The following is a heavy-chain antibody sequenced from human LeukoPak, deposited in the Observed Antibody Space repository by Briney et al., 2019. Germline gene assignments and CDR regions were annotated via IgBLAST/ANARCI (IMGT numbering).Heavy chain of an antibody. J-gene: IGHJ4*02. CDR1: GYSISSGYY. Sequence: SETLSLTCTVSGYSISSGYYWSWIRQPPGKGLEWIGYSWHSGSTYYNPSLKSRVTISVDRSKNQFSLKLSSVTAADTAVYYCARDGDYGDYYFDCWGQGTLVTVSS. D-gene: IGHD4-17*01. CDR2: SWHSGST. V-gene: IGHV4-38-2*02. CDR3: ARDGDYGDYYFDC.